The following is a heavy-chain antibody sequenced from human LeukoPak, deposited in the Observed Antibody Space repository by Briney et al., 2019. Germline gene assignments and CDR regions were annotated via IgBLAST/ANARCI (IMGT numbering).Heavy chain of an antibody. CDR1: GFTFSSYG. CDR2: ISGSGGST. Sequence: GGSLRLSCAASGFTFSSYGMSWFRQAPGKGLEWLSAISGSGGSTYYADSVQGRFTISRDNSKNTLYLQMSSLRAEDTAVYYCASEYHPTTYDSSGYYLNYWGQGTLVTVSS. D-gene: IGHD3-22*01. V-gene: IGHV3-23*01. J-gene: IGHJ4*02. CDR3: ASEYHPTTYDSSGYYLNY.